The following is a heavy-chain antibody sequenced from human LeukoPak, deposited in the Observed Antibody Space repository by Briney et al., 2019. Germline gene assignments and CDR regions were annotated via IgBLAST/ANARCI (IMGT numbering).Heavy chain of an antibody. CDR3: AKDTTIFGAGYNWFDP. D-gene: IGHD3-3*01. CDR1: GFTFSSYG. J-gene: IGHJ5*02. V-gene: IGHV3-30*18. Sequence: TGGSLRLSCAASGFTFSSYGMHWVRQAPGKGLEWVAVISYDGSNKYYADSVKGRFTISRDNPKNTLYLQMNSLRAEDTAVYYCAKDTTIFGAGYNWFDPWGQGTLVTVSS. CDR2: ISYDGSNK.